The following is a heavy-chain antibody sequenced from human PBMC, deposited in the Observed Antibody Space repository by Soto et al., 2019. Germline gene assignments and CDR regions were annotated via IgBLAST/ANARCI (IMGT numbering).Heavy chain of an antibody. CDR1: GYTFTSYG. D-gene: IGHD4-4*01. CDR3: ANSYSNSGWFDP. J-gene: IGHJ5*02. V-gene: IGHV1-18*01. CDR2: ISAYNGNT. Sequence: ASVKVSCKASGYTFTSYGISWVRQAPGQGLEWMGWISAYNGNTNYAQKLQGRVTMTTDTSTSTAYVELRSLRSDDTAVYYCANSYSNSGWFDPWGQGTLVTVSS.